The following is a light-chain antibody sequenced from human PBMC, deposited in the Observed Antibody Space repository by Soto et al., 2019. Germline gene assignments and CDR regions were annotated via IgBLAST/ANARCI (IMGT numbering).Light chain of an antibody. CDR3: QHTHSAPAT. J-gene: IGKJ1*01. CDR2: AAS. CDR1: QSIDNC. Sequence: DIQMTQSPSSLSASIGDRVTITCRASQSIDNCLSWYQQKPGKAPTLLIYAASTLQSGVPSRFGGSGSGTDFTITISSPQRGDLANYYCQHTHSAPATFGQGTRVEIK. V-gene: IGKV1-39*01.